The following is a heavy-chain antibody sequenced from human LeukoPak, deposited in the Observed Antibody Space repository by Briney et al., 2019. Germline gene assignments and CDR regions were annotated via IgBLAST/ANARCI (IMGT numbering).Heavy chain of an antibody. CDR1: GYTFTSYY. D-gene: IGHD2-15*01. J-gene: IGHJ4*02. CDR3: ATSVVVVAALGY. V-gene: IGHV1-46*01. Sequence: ASVKVSCKASGYTFTSYYMHWVRQAPGQGLEWMGIINPSGGSTSYAQKFQGRVTMTRDTSTSTVYMELSSLRSEDTAVYYCATSVVVVAALGYWGQGTLVTVSS. CDR2: INPSGGST.